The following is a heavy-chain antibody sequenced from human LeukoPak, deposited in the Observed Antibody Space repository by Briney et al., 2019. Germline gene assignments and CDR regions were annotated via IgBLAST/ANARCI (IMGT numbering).Heavy chain of an antibody. CDR1: GFTFSSYS. J-gene: IGHJ4*02. D-gene: IGHD6-13*01. CDR3: ARDPSVKGSSWYRGDYFDY. CDR2: ISSSSSYI. Sequence: GGSLRLSCAASGFTFSSYSMNWVRQAPGKGLEWVSSISSSSSYIYYADSVKGRFTISRDNAKNSLYLRMNSLRAEDTAVYYCARDPSVKGSSWYRGDYFDYWGQGTLVTVSS. V-gene: IGHV3-21*01.